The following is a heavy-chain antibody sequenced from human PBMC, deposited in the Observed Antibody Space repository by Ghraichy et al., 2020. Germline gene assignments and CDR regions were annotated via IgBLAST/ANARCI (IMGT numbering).Heavy chain of an antibody. Sequence: GGSLRLSCAASGFTFSSYDMNWVRQAPGKGLEWVSFISSSGSTIYSADSVKGRFTVSRDNAKNSLYVQMNSLRVEDTAIYYCARDWALDSWGQGTPVTVSS. CDR3: ARDWALDS. CDR2: ISSSGSTI. J-gene: IGHJ4*02. D-gene: IGHD3-16*01. V-gene: IGHV3-48*03. CDR1: GFTFSSYD.